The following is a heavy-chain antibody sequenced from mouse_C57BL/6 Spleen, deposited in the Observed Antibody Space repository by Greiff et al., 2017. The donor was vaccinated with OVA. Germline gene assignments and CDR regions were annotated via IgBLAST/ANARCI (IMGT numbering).Heavy chain of an antibody. D-gene: IGHD1-1*01. Sequence: QVQLQQPGAELVKPGASVKMSCKASGYTFTSYWITWVKQRPGQGLEWIGDIYPGSGSTNYNEKFKSKATLTVDTSSSTAYMQLSSLTSEDSAVYYGARWGYYYGSSYHYWGQGTTLTVSS. CDR1: GYTFTSYW. CDR3: ARWGYYYGSSYHY. V-gene: IGHV1-55*01. J-gene: IGHJ2*01. CDR2: IYPGSGST.